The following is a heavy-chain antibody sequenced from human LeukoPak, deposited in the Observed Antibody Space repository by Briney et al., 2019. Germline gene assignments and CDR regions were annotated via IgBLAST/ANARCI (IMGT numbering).Heavy chain of an antibody. CDR3: ASMSIAARRPDY. Sequence: GGSLRLSCTVLNFTFSDAWMNWVRQAPGKGLEWVGRIKSNNEGGTTDYVAPVKGRFTISRDNSKNTLYLQMNSLRAEDTAVYYCASMSIAARRPDYWGQGTLVTVSS. J-gene: IGHJ4*02. D-gene: IGHD6-6*01. CDR2: IKSNNEGGTT. CDR1: NFTFSDAW. V-gene: IGHV3-15*07.